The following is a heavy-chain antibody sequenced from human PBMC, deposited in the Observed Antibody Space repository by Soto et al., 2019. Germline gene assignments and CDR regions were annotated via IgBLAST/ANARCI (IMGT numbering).Heavy chain of an antibody. D-gene: IGHD5-12*01. CDR1: GYSFTSYW. CDR2: IDPSDSYT. CDR3: ASSFLAQRDGYKY. V-gene: IGHV5-10-1*01. J-gene: IGHJ4*02. Sequence: GESLKISCKGSGYSFTSYWISWVRQMPGKGLEWMGRIDPSDSYTNYSPSLQGHVTISADKSISTAYLQWSSLKASDTAMYYCASSFLAQRDGYKYWGQGTLVTVSS.